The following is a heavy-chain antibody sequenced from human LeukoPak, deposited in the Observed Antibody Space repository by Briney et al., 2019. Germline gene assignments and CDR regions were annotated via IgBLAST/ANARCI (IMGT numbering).Heavy chain of an antibody. CDR2: IYNSGST. D-gene: IGHD4-17*01. Sequence: SETLSLTCAVSGGSISSGGYSWSWIRQPPGKGLEWIGYIYNSGSTYYNPSLKSRVTISVDRSKNQFSLKLSSVTAADTAVYYCARVGPYGDPDYWGQGTLVTVSS. J-gene: IGHJ4*02. V-gene: IGHV4-30-2*01. CDR3: ARVGPYGDPDY. CDR1: GGSISSGGYS.